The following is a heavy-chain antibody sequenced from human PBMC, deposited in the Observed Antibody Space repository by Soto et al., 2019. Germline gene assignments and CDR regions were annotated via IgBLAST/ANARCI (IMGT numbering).Heavy chain of an antibody. CDR1: GYTFSDYF. CDR2: INPKTAAT. V-gene: IGHV1-2*02. Sequence: QVQLVQSGAEVGKSGASVKVSSKASGYTFSDYFIQWLRQAPGQGLEWVAWINPKTAATNYAKKFQDRVTVTSDTSFSTAYLELTRLRPDDTALYYCARIKWGLDYYSGMDVWGQGTAVSVTS. J-gene: IGHJ6*02. D-gene: IGHD1-26*01. CDR3: ARIKWGLDYYSGMDV.